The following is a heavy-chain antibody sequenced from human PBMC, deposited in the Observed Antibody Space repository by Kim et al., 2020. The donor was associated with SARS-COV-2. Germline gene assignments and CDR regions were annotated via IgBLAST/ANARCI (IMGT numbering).Heavy chain of an antibody. Sequence: RVTISVDTSKNQFSLKLSSVTAADTAVYYCARQYDFWSGYYRKYYYGMDVWGQGTTVTVSS. V-gene: IGHV4-34*01. D-gene: IGHD3-3*01. J-gene: IGHJ6*02. CDR3: ARQYDFWSGYYRKYYYGMDV.